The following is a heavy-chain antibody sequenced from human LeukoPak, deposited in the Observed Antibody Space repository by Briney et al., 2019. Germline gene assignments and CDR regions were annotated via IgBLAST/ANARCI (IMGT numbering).Heavy chain of an antibody. J-gene: IGHJ4*02. CDR1: GYTFTGYY. Sequence: GASVKVSCKASGYTFTGYYMHWVRQAPGQGLEWMGWINPNSGGTNYAQKFQGRVTMTRDTSISTAYMELSRLRSDDTAVYYCARDRLRLTAYYFYYWGQGTLVTVSS. D-gene: IGHD6-6*01. CDR2: INPNSGGT. V-gene: IGHV1-2*02. CDR3: ARDRLRLTAYYFYY.